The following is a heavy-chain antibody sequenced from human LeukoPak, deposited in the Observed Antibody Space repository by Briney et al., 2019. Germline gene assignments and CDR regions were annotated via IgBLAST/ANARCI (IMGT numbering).Heavy chain of an antibody. CDR2: IYSGGSA. J-gene: IGHJ3*02. V-gene: IGHV3-53*04. CDR1: GFTVSSNY. D-gene: IGHD3-16*01. Sequence: GGSLRLSCAASGFTVSSNYMSWVRQAPGKGLEWVSIIYSGGSAYYADSVKGRFTISRHNSKNTLYLQMNSLRAEDTAVYYCAREVGGSAFDIWGQGTMVTVSS. CDR3: AREVGGSAFDI.